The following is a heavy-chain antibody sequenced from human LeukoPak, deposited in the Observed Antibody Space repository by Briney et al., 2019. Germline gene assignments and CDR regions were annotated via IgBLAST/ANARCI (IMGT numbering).Heavy chain of an antibody. V-gene: IGHV4-59*01. D-gene: IGHD2-2*01. CDR3: ARVRSTSPDYYYYYMDV. CDR2: IYYSGST. CDR1: GGSISSYY. J-gene: IGHJ6*03. Sequence: SGTLSLTCTVSGGSISSYYWSWIRQPPGKGLEWIGYIYYSGSTNYNPSLKSRVTISVDTSKNQFSLELSSVTAADTAVYYCARVRSTSPDYYYYYMDVWGKGTTVTVSS.